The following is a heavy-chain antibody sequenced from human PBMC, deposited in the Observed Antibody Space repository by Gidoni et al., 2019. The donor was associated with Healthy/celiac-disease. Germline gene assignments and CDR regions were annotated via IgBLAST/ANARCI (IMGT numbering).Heavy chain of an antibody. Sequence: EVPLGESGGGLVQHGGSLRLSCGASGLPFSSYDMPWVRQATGKGLEWVSAIGTAGDTYYPGSVKGRFTISRENAKNSLYLQMNSLRAGDTAVYYCARGKKEASSCLDYWGQGTLVTVSS. J-gene: IGHJ4*02. CDR3: ARGKKEASSCLDY. CDR2: IGTAGDT. D-gene: IGHD6-13*01. V-gene: IGHV3-13*04. CDR1: GLPFSSYD.